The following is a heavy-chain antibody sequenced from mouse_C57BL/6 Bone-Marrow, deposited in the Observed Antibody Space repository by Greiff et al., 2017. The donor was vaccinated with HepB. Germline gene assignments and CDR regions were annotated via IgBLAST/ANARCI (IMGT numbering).Heavy chain of an antibody. CDR3: AREGDAWFAY. D-gene: IGHD3-3*01. Sequence: QVQLQQPGAELVKPGASVKLSCMASGYTFTSYWMHWVKQRPGQGLEWIGMIHPNSGSTNYNEKFKSKATLTVDKSSSTAYMQLSSLTSEDSAVYYCAREGDAWFAYWGQGTLVTVSA. CDR1: GYTFTSYW. CDR2: IHPNSGST. J-gene: IGHJ3*01. V-gene: IGHV1-64*01.